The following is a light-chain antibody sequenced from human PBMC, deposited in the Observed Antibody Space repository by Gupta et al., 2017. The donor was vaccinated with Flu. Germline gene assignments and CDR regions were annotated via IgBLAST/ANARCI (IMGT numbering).Light chain of an antibody. CDR3: GSWDTSLKAYV. Sequence: QPVFTQPPSVSTAPRQRVTSCCSGSSSNIGNNSVSWYHQHPGTVPELLIFETNTRPSGIPDRFSGSKSGTSATLDITGLQTGDEADYYCGSWDTSLKAYVFGTGTKVTVL. CDR2: ETN. J-gene: IGLJ1*01. V-gene: IGLV1-51*02. CDR1: SSNIGNNS.